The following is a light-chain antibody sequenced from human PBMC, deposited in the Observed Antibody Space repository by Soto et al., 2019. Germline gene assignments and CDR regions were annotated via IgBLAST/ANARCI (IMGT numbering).Light chain of an antibody. CDR1: QSVSSSY. V-gene: IGKV3-20*01. Sequence: ENLLKQSPGTLSLSSGGRATLPFRASQSVSSSYLAWYQQKPGQAPRLLIYGASSRATGIPDRFSGSGSGTDFTLTISRLEPEDFAVYYCQQYGSSPGAFGQGTKV. J-gene: IGKJ1*01. CDR3: QQYGSSPGA. CDR2: GAS.